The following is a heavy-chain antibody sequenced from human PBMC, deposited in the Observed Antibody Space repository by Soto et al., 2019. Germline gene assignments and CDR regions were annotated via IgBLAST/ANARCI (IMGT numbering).Heavy chain of an antibody. Sequence: GGSLRLSCAASGFTFSSYAMHWVRQAPGKGLEWVQVISYDGSNKYYADSVKVRFTIYRDNSKKTLYLQMNSLRAEDTAVYYCARAVAGRWYGMDXWGQGTTLTGS. D-gene: IGHD6-19*01. CDR2: ISYDGSNK. CDR1: GFTFSSYA. CDR3: ARAVAGRWYGMDX. V-gene: IGHV3-30-3*01. J-gene: IGHJ6*02.